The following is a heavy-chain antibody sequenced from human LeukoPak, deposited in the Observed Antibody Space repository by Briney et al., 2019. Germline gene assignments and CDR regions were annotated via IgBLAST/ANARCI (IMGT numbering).Heavy chain of an antibody. V-gene: IGHV4-4*07. CDR3: ARGGRGSGDYYYYYVMDV. CDR2: IYSSGST. D-gene: IGHD2-15*01. J-gene: IGHJ6*02. Sequence: PSATLSLTCTVSGASIRTYYWNWIRQPAGKGLERIGRIYSSGSTNYNPSLTSRVTMSVDTSKNQFSLQLSSVTAADTAVYYCARGGRGSGDYYYYYVMDVWGQGTTVTVSS. CDR1: GASIRTYY.